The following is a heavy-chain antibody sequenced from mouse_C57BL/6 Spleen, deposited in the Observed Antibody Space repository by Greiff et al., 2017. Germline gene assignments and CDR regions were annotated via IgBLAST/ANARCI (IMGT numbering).Heavy chain of an antibody. V-gene: IGHV1-4*01. CDR2: INPSSGYT. J-gene: IGHJ3*01. Sequence: QVQLKESGAELARPGASVKMSCKASGYTFTSYTMHWVNQRPGQGLEWIGYINPSSGYTKYNQKFKDKATLTADKSSSTAYMQLSSLTSEDSAVYYCARSLLGGAAWFAYWGQGTLVTVSA. CDR3: ARSLLGGAAWFAY. D-gene: IGHD3-3*01. CDR1: GYTFTSYT.